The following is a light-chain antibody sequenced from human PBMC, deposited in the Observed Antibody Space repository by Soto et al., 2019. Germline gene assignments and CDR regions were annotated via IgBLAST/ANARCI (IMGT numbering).Light chain of an antibody. CDR1: SSNIGARYD. CDR3: QSYDSSLSGMI. Sequence: QAVVTQPPSVSGAPGQTVTISCTGTSSNIGARYDVHWFQQRPGTSPKLLIYSNTNRPSGVPDRFSASKSGTSASLAITGLQAEDEADYYCQSYDSSLSGMIFGGGTQLTVL. CDR2: SNT. J-gene: IGLJ2*01. V-gene: IGLV1-40*01.